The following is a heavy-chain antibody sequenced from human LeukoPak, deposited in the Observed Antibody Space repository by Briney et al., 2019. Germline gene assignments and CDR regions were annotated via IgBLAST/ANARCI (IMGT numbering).Heavy chain of an antibody. CDR3: ARPPDSPDYFDSSGSDY. Sequence: SETLSLTCAVSGFSISSNYYWGWIRQPPGKGLDWIGSIYDSGNTYYNPSLKSLVTISVDTSKNLFFLKLRPVTAADTAVYHCARPPDSPDYFDSSGSDYWGQGTLVTVSS. CDR1: GFSISSNYY. CDR2: IYDSGNT. J-gene: IGHJ4*02. V-gene: IGHV4-38-2*01. D-gene: IGHD3-22*01.